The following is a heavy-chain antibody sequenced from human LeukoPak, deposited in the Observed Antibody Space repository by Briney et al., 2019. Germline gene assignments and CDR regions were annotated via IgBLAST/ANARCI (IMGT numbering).Heavy chain of an antibody. V-gene: IGHV1-69*13. J-gene: IGHJ4*02. CDR3: ARGSRVSSGPDY. CDR1: GGTFSSYA. Sequence: SVKVSCKASGGTFSSYAISWVRQAPGQGLEWMGGIIPIFGTANYAQKFQGRVTITADESTSTAYMELRSLRSDDTAVYYCARGSRVSSGPDYWGQGTLVTVSS. CDR2: IIPIFGTA. D-gene: IGHD6-19*01.